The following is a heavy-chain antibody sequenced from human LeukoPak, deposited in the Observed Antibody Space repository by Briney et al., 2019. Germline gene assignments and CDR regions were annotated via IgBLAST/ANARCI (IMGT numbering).Heavy chain of an antibody. Sequence: PGGSLRLSCAASGFTFSSYGMHWVRQAPGKGLEWVAVISYDGSNKYYADSVKGRFTISRDNSKNTLYLQMNSLRAEDTAVYYCAKGQDRGAAAGADAFDIWGQGTMVTVSS. CDR3: AKGQDRGAAAGADAFDI. D-gene: IGHD6-13*01. CDR2: ISYDGSNK. J-gene: IGHJ3*02. V-gene: IGHV3-30*18. CDR1: GFTFSSYG.